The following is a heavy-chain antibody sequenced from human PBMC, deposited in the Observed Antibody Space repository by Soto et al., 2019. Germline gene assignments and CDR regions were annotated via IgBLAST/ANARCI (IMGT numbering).Heavy chain of an antibody. D-gene: IGHD2-2*01. CDR2: ISGSGGRA. CDR1: GFIFSNYA. J-gene: IGHJ5*02. Sequence: EVQLLESGGDLVQAGGSLRLSCATSGFIFSNYAMSWVRQAPGKGLEWVSSISGSGGRAEYVDSVKGRFTVSRDTSTSTLFLQMNSLRVEDTAVYYCSRLEGYCTTTSCYEFGFFDPWGQGTLVTVSS. CDR3: SRLEGYCTTTSCYEFGFFDP. V-gene: IGHV3-23*01.